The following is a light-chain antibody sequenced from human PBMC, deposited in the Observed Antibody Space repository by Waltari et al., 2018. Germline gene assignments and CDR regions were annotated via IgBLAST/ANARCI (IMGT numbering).Light chain of an antibody. CDR3: AAWDGSLSGRL. CDR1: SSNIGTTH. J-gene: IGLJ3*02. Sequence: QSVLTQPPSASGTPGQRVSFSCSGSSSNIGTTHVFWYQQFPGTAPKLLIYRDDQRPSGVPDRFSASKGGTSAALVISAVRSEDEADYYCAAWDGSLSGRLFGGGTRLTVL. V-gene: IGLV1-47*01. CDR2: RDD.